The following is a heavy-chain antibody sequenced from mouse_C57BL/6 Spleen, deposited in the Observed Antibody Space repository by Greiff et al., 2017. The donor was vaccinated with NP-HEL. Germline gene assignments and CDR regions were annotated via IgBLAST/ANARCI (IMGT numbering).Heavy chain of an antibody. CDR2: IDPEDGDT. V-gene: IGHV14-1*01. J-gene: IGHJ3*01. D-gene: IGHD2-4*01. Sequence: VQLQQSGAELVRPGASVKLSCTASGFNIKDYYMHWVKQRPEQGLEWIGRIDPEDGDTEYAPKFQGKATMTADTSSNTAYLQLSSLTSEDTAVYYCTTLYYDYDEGFAYWGQGTLVTVSA. CDR1: GFNIKDYY. CDR3: TTLYYDYDEGFAY.